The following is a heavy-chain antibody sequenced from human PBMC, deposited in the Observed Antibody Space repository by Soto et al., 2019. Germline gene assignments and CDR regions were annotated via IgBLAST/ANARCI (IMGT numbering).Heavy chain of an antibody. CDR2: IVVGSGNT. CDR3: AAVATYYYDSSGYTPYGMDV. Sequence: SVKVSCKASGFTFTSSAVQWVRQARGQRLEWIGWIVVGSGNTNYAQKFQERVTITRDMSTSTAYMELSSLRSEDTAVYYCAAVATYYYDSSGYTPYGMDVWGQGTTVTVSS. CDR1: GFTFTSSA. J-gene: IGHJ6*02. D-gene: IGHD3-22*01. V-gene: IGHV1-58*01.